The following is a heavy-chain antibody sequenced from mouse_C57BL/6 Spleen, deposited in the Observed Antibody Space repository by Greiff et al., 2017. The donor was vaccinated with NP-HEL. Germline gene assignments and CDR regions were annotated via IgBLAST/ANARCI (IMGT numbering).Heavy chain of an antibody. J-gene: IGHJ2*01. CDR1: GFTFSSYA. D-gene: IGHD2-2*01. CDR3: ARAPLIYYGYDGYYFDY. CDR2: ISDGGSYT. V-gene: IGHV5-4*01. Sequence: EVQGVESGGGLVKPGGSLTLSCAASGFTFSSYAMSWVRQTPEKRLEWVATISDGGSYTYYPDNVKGRFTISRDNAKNNLYLQMSHLKSEDTAMYYCARAPLIYYGYDGYYFDYWGQGTTLTVSS.